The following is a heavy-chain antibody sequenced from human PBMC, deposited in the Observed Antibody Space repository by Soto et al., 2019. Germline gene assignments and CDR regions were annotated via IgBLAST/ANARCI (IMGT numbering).Heavy chain of an antibody. J-gene: IGHJ6*03. Sequence: ASVKVSCKASGGTFSSYAISWVRQAPGQGLEWMGGIIPIFGTANYAQKFQGRVTITADESTSTAYMELSSLRSEDTAVYYCARVSGPITYYYYMDVWGKGTTVTVSS. V-gene: IGHV1-69*13. CDR2: IIPIFGTA. CDR1: GGTFSSYA. CDR3: ARVSGPITYYYYMDV. D-gene: IGHD1-20*01.